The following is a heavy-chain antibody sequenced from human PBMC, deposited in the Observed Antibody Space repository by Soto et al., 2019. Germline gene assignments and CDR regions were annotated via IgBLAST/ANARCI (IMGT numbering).Heavy chain of an antibody. V-gene: IGHV3-30*18. Sequence: QVQLVESGGGVVQPGRSLRLSCAASGFTFSSYGMHCVRQAPGKGLQRVAVISYDGSNKYYADSVKGRFTISRDNSKNTVYLQMNSLRAEDTAVYYGAKDRRGTIFGVGPSDYWGQGTLVTVSS. J-gene: IGHJ4*02. CDR1: GFTFSSYG. CDR2: ISYDGSNK. D-gene: IGHD3-3*01. CDR3: AKDRRGTIFGVGPSDY.